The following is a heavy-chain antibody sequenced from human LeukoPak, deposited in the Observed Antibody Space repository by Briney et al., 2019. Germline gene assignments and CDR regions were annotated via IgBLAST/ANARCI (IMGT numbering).Heavy chain of an antibody. Sequence: PGGSLRLSCAASGFTFSSYSMNWVRQAPGKGLEWVSYISSSSSTIYYADSVKGRFTISRDNAKNSLYLQMNSLRAEDTAVYYCARDLSSSRPNWFDPWGQGTLVTVSS. D-gene: IGHD6-13*01. V-gene: IGHV3-48*04. CDR3: ARDLSSSRPNWFDP. CDR1: GFTFSSYS. CDR2: ISSSSSTI. J-gene: IGHJ5*02.